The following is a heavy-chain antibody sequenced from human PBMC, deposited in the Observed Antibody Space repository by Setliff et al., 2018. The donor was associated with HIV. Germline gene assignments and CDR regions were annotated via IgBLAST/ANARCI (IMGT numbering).Heavy chain of an antibody. Sequence: ASVKVSCKASGGTFSSFAISWVRQAPGQGLEWMGWISGHNGYTNYAQKVQDRVTMTTDTSTSTAYMELRGLRSDDTAVYYCATSSVAMTAGGPNYFDSWGQGTLVTVSS. CDR3: ATSSVAMTAGGPNYFDS. D-gene: IGHD6-13*01. J-gene: IGHJ4*02. CDR2: ISGHNGYT. CDR1: GGTFSSFA. V-gene: IGHV1-18*01.